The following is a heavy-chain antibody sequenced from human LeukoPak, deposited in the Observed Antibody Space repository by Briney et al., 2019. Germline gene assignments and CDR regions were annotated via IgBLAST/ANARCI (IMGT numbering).Heavy chain of an antibody. J-gene: IGHJ4*02. CDR3: ARDIRGNYFDS. Sequence: GGSLRLSCVASGFILDDSRMHWVRQAPGKGLEWISLISRDGSTPYYADSVKGRFTISRDNSKNSLFLQMNSLTPEDTAVYYCARDIRGNYFDSWGQGTLVTVSS. V-gene: IGHV3-43*01. CDR1: GFILDDSR. CDR2: ISRDGSTP. D-gene: IGHD3-16*01.